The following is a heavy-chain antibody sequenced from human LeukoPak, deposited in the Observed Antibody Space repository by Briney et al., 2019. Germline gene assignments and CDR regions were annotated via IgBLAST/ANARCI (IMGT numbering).Heavy chain of an antibody. J-gene: IGHJ3*02. CDR1: GGSISSSSYY. V-gene: IGHV4-61*05. Sequence: SETLSLTCTVSGGSISSSSYYWGWIRQPPGKGLEWIGYIYSSGSTNYSPSLKSRVTISVDTSKNQFSLKLYSVTAADTAVYYCARRYSGYGNAFDIWGQGTMVTVSS. CDR3: ARRYSGYGNAFDI. D-gene: IGHD5-12*01. CDR2: IYSSGST.